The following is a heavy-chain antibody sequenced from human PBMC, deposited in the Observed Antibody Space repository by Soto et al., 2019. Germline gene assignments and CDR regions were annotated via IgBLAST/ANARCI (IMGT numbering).Heavy chain of an antibody. J-gene: IGHJ5*02. CDR2: RCYSGN. Sequence: KASETLPLTCTVSGASINMSPYCWAWIRQPPGKGLEWVGSRCYSGNYYRPSLKSRVTISVDNSKNQLSLNLTSVTAADTAIYYCSRRDNEGFDPWGQGTLVTIFS. CDR3: SRRDNEGFDP. CDR1: GASINMSPYC. V-gene: IGHV4-39*01.